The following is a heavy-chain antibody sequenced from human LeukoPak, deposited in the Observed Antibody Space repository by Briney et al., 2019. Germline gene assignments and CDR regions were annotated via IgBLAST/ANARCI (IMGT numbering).Heavy chain of an antibody. CDR3: ARHVSTPHVSGSNGGFDY. CDR2: IHHSGDT. V-gene: IGHV4-39*01. D-gene: IGHD6-19*01. J-gene: IGHJ4*02. Sequence: SETLSLTCSVSGGSISSDPDYWAWVRQPPGKGLESTGSIHHSGDTFYSPSLESRVTLSVDTSKNQFPLKLSSVTAADTAVYHCARHVSTPHVSGSNGGFDYWGQGTLVTVSS. CDR1: GGSISSDPDY.